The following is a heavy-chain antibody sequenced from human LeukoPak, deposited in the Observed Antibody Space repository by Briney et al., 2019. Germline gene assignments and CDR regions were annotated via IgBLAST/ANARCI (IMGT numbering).Heavy chain of an antibody. CDR2: IYPGDSDT. CDR1: GYTFTSYW. CDR3: ARWGIVGAKGDY. Sequence: GASVKVSCKASGYTFTSYWIGWVRQMPGKGLEWMGIIYPGDSDTRYSPSFQGQVTISADKSISTAYLQWSSLKASDTAMYYCARWGIVGAKGDYWGQGTLVTVSS. J-gene: IGHJ4*02. V-gene: IGHV5-51*01. D-gene: IGHD1-26*01.